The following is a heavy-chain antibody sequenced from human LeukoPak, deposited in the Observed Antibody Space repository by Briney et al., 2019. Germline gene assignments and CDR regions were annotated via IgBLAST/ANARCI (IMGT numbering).Heavy chain of an antibody. CDR2: INHSGST. J-gene: IGHJ4*02. Sequence: SETLSLTCTVSGGSISSYYWSWIRQPPGKGLEWIGEINHSGSTNYNPSLKSRVTISVDTSKNQFSLKLSSVTAADTAVYYCARELRYFVSFDYWGQGTLVTVSS. CDR3: ARELRYFVSFDY. V-gene: IGHV4-34*01. CDR1: GGSISSYY. D-gene: IGHD3-9*01.